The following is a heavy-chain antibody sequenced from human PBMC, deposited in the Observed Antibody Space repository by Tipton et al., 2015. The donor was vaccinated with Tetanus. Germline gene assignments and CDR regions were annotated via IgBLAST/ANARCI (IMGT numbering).Heavy chain of an antibody. Sequence: GLVKPSQTLSLTCAISGDSVSSNSAAWNWIRQSPSRGLEWLGRTYYRSKWYNDYAVSVKSRITINPDTSKNQFSLQLNSVTPEDTALYYCARDRQQLVRDGGYAFDIWGQGTVASVSS. CDR3: ARDRQQLVRDGGYAFDI. V-gene: IGHV6-1*01. D-gene: IGHD6-13*01. CDR1: GDSVSSNSAA. CDR2: TYYRSKWYN. J-gene: IGHJ3*02.